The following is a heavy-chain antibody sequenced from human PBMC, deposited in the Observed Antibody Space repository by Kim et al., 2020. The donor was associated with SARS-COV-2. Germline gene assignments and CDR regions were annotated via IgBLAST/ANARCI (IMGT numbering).Heavy chain of an antibody. CDR2: INTNTGNP. J-gene: IGHJ5*02. D-gene: IGHD2-2*01. V-gene: IGHV7-4-1*02. CDR3: ARDPGYCSSTSCSYRNNWFDP. CDR1: GYTFTRYA. Sequence: ASVKVSCKASGYTFTRYAMNWVRQAPGQGLEWMGWINTNTGNPTYAQGFTGRFVFTLDTSVGTAYLQISSLKAEDTAVYYCARDPGYCSSTSCSYRNNWFDPWGQGTLVTVSS.